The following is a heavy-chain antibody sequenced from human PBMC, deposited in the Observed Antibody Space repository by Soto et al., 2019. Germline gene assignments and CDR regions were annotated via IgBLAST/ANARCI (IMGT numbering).Heavy chain of an antibody. V-gene: IGHV4-59*01. CDR2: IYYSGST. J-gene: IGHJ6*03. Sequence: SGTPSPPRTFSGGSLSSFYWSLIPPPPGKGLEWVWYIYYSGSTNYNPSLQSRVTISVDTSKNQFSLKLSSVTAADTAVYYCAREEVTTVTTGFNYYYYYYMDVWGKATTVTVSS. CDR1: GGSLSSFY. CDR3: AREEVTTVTTGFNYYYYYYMDV. D-gene: IGHD4-4*01.